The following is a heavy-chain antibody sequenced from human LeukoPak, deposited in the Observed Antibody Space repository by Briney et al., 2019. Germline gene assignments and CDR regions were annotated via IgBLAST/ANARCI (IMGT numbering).Heavy chain of an antibody. Sequence: ASVKVSCKASGYTFTGYHMHWVRQAPGQGLEWMGQINPNSGDTNYAQKFQGRVTMTRDTSISTAYMELNRLRSDDTAVYYCARDYCSSTSCLFDYWGQGTLVTVSS. CDR2: INPNSGDT. V-gene: IGHV1-2*06. CDR1: GYTFTGYH. CDR3: ARDYCSSTSCLFDY. J-gene: IGHJ4*02. D-gene: IGHD2-2*01.